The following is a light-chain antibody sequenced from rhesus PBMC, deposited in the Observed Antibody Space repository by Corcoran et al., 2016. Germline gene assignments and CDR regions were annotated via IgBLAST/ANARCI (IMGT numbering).Light chain of an antibody. CDR1: PGISNY. V-gene: IGKV1S14*01. J-gene: IGKJ3*01. CDR3: QQHNNYPFT. CDR2: YAS. Sequence: DIQMTQSPSSLSAFVGDTVTITCRASPGISNYLAWYQQKPGKAPKPLIYYASKLETGVTSRFSGSGSGTDFTLTISSLQPEDFATYYCQQHNNYPFTFGPGTKLDIK.